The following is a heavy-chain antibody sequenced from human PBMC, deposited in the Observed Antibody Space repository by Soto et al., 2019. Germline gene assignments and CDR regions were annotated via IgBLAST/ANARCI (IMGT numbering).Heavy chain of an antibody. D-gene: IGHD6-13*01. V-gene: IGHV1-69*13. CDR3: ARPNLPSSSWNYYGMDV. Sequence: SVKVSCKASGGTFSSYAISWVRQAPGQGLEWMGGIIPIFGTANYAQKFQGRVTITADESTSTAYMELSSLRSEDTAVYYCARPNLPSSSWNYYGMDVWGQGTTVTVSS. CDR2: IIPIFGTA. J-gene: IGHJ6*02. CDR1: GGTFSSYA.